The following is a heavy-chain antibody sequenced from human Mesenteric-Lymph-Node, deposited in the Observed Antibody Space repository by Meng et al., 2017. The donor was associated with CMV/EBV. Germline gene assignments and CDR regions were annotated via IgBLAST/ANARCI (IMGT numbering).Heavy chain of an antibody. J-gene: IGHJ6*02. Sequence: ASVKVSCKASGYTFTSYDINWVRQATGQGLEWMGWMNPNSGNTGYAQKFQGRVTITRNTSISTAYMELSSLRSGDTAVYYCARKMQASTGDDGGLYYYYGMDVWGQGTTVTVSS. CDR3: ARKMQASTGDDGGLYYYYGMDV. V-gene: IGHV1-8*03. D-gene: IGHD7-27*01. CDR2: MNPNSGNT. CDR1: GYTFTSYD.